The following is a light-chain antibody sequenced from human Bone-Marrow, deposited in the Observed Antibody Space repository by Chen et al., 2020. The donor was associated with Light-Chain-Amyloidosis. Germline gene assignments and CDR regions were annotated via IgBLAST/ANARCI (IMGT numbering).Light chain of an antibody. V-gene: IGKV2-28*01. Sequence: DIVMTQSPLSLPVTPGEPAPISCRSSQGLLHSNGYNYLDWYRQKPGQSPQHLIYLGSNRASGVPDRFSGSGSGTDFTLKISRVEAEDVGVYYCMQALQTPTFGGGTKVEIK. J-gene: IGKJ4*01. CDR1: QGLLHSNGYNY. CDR2: LGS. CDR3: MQALQTPT.